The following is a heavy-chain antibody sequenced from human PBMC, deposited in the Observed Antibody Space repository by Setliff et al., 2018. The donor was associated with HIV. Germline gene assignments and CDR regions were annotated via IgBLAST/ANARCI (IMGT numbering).Heavy chain of an antibody. CDR3: AKTVVGDSYALPNDAFDI. Sequence: SETLSLTCTVSGGSISSYYWNWIRQPPGKGLEWIGYIDYSGSTNYNTSLRSRVTISLDTSKNQFSLKLSSVTAADTAVYYCAKTVVGDSYALPNDAFDIWGQGTMVTVS. CDR2: IDYSGST. CDR1: GGSISSYY. V-gene: IGHV4-59*01. J-gene: IGHJ3*02. D-gene: IGHD3-16*01.